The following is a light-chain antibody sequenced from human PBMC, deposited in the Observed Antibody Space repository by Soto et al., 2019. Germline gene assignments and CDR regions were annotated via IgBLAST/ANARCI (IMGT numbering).Light chain of an antibody. Sequence: ELVLTQSPATLSLSPGERATLSCMASQSVSSYFAWYQQKPGQAPRLLIYDASNRATGIPARFSGSGSGTDFTLTISSLEPEDFAVYYCQQRSNWPPTFGGGTKVEIK. CDR3: QQRSNWPPT. J-gene: IGKJ4*01. CDR1: QSVSSY. V-gene: IGKV3-11*01. CDR2: DAS.